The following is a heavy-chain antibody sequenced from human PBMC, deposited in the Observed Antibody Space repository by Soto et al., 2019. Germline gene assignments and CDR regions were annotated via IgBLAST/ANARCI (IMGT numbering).Heavy chain of an antibody. CDR1: GYSFTTHW. CDR3: ARNYCQHDAFDL. D-gene: IGHD2-15*01. J-gene: IGHJ3*01. Sequence: PGESLKISCKGSGYSFTTHWLGWVRHMPGKGLEWMGIIYPRDSDTKYIPSFQGQVTISADKSISTAYLHWSSLKASDTAMYYCARNYCQHDAFDLWGQGTMVTVSS. CDR2: IYPRDSDT. V-gene: IGHV5-51*01.